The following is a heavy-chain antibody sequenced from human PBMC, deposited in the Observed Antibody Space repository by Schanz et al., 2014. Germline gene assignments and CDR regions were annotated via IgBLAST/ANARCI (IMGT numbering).Heavy chain of an antibody. V-gene: IGHV3-74*01. CDR3: AKGRMTATNFFDS. CDR1: GFTFRNNW. CDR2: IDGEGGDT. Sequence: EVQLVESGGGLVQPGGSLRLSCAASGFTFRNNWMHWFRQGPGKGLSWVSRIDGEGGDTRYADSVKGRFTVFRDNARNMVFLQMNSLRAEDTAVYYCAKGRMTATNFFDSWGQGTLVTVSS. J-gene: IGHJ4*02. D-gene: IGHD1-7*01.